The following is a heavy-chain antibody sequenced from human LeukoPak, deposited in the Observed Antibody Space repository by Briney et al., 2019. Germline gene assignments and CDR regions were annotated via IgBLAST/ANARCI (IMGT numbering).Heavy chain of an antibody. D-gene: IGHD1-26*01. J-gene: IGHJ4*02. Sequence: GESLKISCKGSGYSFTSSWIGWVRHMPGKGLEWMGIIYPGDSDTRYSPSFQGQVTISADKSISTAYLQWSSLKASDTAMYYCAIYSDTYYFDHWGQGTLVTVSS. CDR3: AIYSDTYYFDH. CDR1: GYSFTSSW. CDR2: IYPGDSDT. V-gene: IGHV5-51*01.